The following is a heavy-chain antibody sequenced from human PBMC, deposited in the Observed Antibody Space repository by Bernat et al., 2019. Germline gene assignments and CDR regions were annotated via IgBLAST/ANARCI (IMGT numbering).Heavy chain of an antibody. Sequence: EVQLLESGGDFVQPGGSLRLSCTASGFTFSSYAMSWVRQAPGKGLEWFSIISAGGSSTFYSDAVKGRFTISRDNSKNTLYLQMNSLRAEDTAVYYWAGQSLTTYYYYMDVWGKGTTVTVSS. D-gene: IGHD2/OR15-2a*01. V-gene: IGHV3-23*01. CDR2: ISAGGSST. J-gene: IGHJ6*03. CDR3: AGQSLTTYYYYMDV. CDR1: GFTFSSYA.